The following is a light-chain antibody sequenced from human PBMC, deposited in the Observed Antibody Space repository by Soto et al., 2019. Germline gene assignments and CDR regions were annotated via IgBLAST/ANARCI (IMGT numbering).Light chain of an antibody. CDR1: SKDVGRDNY. CDR2: DVF. CDR3: SSYGGRNNFGV. J-gene: IGLJ3*02. Sequence: QSALTQPPSASGSLGQSVTISCSGTSKDVGRDNYVSWYQQHAGQTPKVIIYDVFQRPSGVPDRFSGSKSGTTAYLTVSNLQSEDEAEYFCSSYGGRNNFGVFGGGTKLTVL. V-gene: IGLV2-8*01.